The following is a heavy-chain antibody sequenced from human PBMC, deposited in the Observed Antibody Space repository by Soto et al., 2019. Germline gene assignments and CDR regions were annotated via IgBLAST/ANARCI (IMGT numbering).Heavy chain of an antibody. CDR3: AQDRGWGVVSPSHDY. Sequence: EVQLLESGGGIVQPGGSLRVSCVASGFTFRNFVMSWVRQAPGKGLEWLSAIRGTGGETFYADSVKGRFTISRDNSKNTLYLQMNSLRDEDTALYFCAQDRGWGVVSPSHDYWGQGTLVTVSS. V-gene: IGHV3-23*01. CDR1: GFTFRNFV. D-gene: IGHD2-21*01. CDR2: IRGTGGET. J-gene: IGHJ4*02.